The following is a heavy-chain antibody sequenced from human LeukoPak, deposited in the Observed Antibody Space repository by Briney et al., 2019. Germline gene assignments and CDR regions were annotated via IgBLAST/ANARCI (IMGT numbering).Heavy chain of an antibody. V-gene: IGHV4-34*01. J-gene: IGHJ4*02. Sequence: SETLSLTCAVYGGSFSGYYWSWIRQPPGKGLEWIGEIYHSGSTNYNPSLKSRVTISVDKSKNQFSLKLSSVTAADTAVYYCARREGPFDYWGQGTLVTVSS. CDR2: IYHSGST. CDR1: GGSFSGYY. CDR3: ARREGPFDY.